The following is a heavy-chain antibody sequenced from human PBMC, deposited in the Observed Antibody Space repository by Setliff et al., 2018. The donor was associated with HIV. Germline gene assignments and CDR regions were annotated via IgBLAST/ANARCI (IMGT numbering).Heavy chain of an antibody. D-gene: IGHD3-10*01. CDR3: ARGRGVIKEKPFDE. J-gene: IGHJ4*02. CDR2: IHYSGST. CDR1: GGSISSHY. V-gene: IGHV4-59*11. Sequence: SETLSLTCTVSGGSISSHYWSWIRQPPLKGLEWIGYIHYSGSTNYNPSLKSRVTISVDTSKNQFSLRLSSVTAADTAVYYCARGRGVIKEKPFDEWGQGTPVTVSS.